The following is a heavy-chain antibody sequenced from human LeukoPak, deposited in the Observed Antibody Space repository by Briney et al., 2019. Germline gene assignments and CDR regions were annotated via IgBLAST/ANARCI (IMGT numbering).Heavy chain of an antibody. CDR2: IKLEIDGGTT. Sequence: GGSLRHPSAPSEFTFRDARVSWVRQAPGNGLGWVGRIKLEIDGGTTDYADHELGTFTLSMDDSKSMLYQQMNSLTTEDTAVYYCVTDKVESIRSYRFDSWGERTLVTVSS. V-gene: IGHV3-15*01. D-gene: IGHD3-16*01. J-gene: IGHJ5*01. CDR3: VTDKVESIRSYRFDS. CDR1: EFTFRDAR.